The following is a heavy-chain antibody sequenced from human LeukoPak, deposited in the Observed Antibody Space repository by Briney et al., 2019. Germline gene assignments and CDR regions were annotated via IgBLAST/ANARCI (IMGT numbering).Heavy chain of an antibody. D-gene: IGHD3-22*01. CDR2: ISGSGGST. Sequence: GESLKISCAASGFTFSSYAMSWVRQAPGKGLEWVSAISGSGGSTYYADSVKGRFTISRDNSKNTLYLQMNSLRAEDTAVYYCAKDYYDSSGSYDYWGQGTLVTVSS. CDR1: GFTFSSYA. J-gene: IGHJ4*02. CDR3: AKDYYDSSGSYDY. V-gene: IGHV3-23*01.